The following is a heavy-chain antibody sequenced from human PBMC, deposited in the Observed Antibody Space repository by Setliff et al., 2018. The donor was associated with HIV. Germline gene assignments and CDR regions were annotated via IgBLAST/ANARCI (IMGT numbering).Heavy chain of an antibody. Sequence: SETLSLTCTVSGGSISSNNYYWGWIRQPPGKGLEWIASIYYSGSTYYNPSLKSRITISVDTSKNQFSLRLGSVTAADTAVYCCARQGLVLVPASIDWRLPPSPIGYWGQGALVTVSS. D-gene: IGHD2-2*01. CDR2: IYYSGST. V-gene: IGHV4-39*01. J-gene: IGHJ4*02. CDR3: ARQGLVLVPASIDWRLPPSPIGY. CDR1: GGSISSNNYY.